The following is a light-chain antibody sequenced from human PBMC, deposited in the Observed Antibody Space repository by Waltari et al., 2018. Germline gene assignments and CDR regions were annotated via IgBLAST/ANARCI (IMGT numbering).Light chain of an antibody. CDR1: SSNIGAYYH. J-gene: IGLJ1*01. V-gene: IGLV1-40*01. CDR2: ANN. CDR3: QSFDSSLDGYV. Sequence: QSVLTQPPSVSGAPGQRVTISCTGSSSNIGAYYHVHWYQHIPGTAPKVLIYANNNRPSGVPDRFSGSKSGASASLAITGLQAEGEADYYCQSFDSSLDGYVFGTGTKVTVL.